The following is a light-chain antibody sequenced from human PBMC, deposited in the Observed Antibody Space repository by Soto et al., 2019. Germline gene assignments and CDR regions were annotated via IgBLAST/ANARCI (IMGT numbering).Light chain of an antibody. Sequence: DIQMTQSPSTLSASVGDRVTITCRASQSISNWLVWYQQKPGKAPKLLIYKASSLESGVPSRFSGSGSGTEFTLTISSLQPDDFATYYCQQYNSFPTFGQGTKVEIK. J-gene: IGKJ1*01. CDR1: QSISNW. V-gene: IGKV1-5*03. CDR3: QQYNSFPT. CDR2: KAS.